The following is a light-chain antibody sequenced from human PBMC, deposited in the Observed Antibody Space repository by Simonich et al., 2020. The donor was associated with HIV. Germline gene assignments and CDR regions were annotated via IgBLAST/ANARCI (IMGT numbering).Light chain of an antibody. J-gene: IGKJ2*01. CDR3: QQYYSTLMYT. V-gene: IGKV1-NL1*01. CDR1: QGISNS. Sequence: DIQMTQSPSSVSASVGDRVTNTCRASQGISNSLAWYQQKPGKAPKLLLYAASRLESGVPSRFSGSGSGTDYTLTISSLQPEDFATYYCQQYYSTLMYTFGQGTKLEIK. CDR2: AAS.